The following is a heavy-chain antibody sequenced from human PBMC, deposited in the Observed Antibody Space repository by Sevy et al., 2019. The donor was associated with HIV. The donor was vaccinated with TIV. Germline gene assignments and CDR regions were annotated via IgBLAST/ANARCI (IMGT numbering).Heavy chain of an antibody. CDR2: ISYDGSNK. Sequence: GGSLRLSFAASGFTFSSYAMHWVRQAPGKGLEWVAVISYDGSNKYYADSVKGRFTISRDNSKNTLYLQMNSLRAEDTAVYYCARDSSYCSGGSCYYYYGMDVWGQGTTVTVSS. D-gene: IGHD2-15*01. V-gene: IGHV3-30-3*01. CDR1: GFTFSSYA. J-gene: IGHJ6*02. CDR3: ARDSSYCSGGSCYYYYGMDV.